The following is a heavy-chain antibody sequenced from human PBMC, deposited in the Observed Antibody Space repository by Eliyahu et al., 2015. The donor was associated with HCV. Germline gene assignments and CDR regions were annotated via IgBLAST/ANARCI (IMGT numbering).Heavy chain of an antibody. D-gene: IGHD3-3*02. V-gene: IGHV3-23*01. CDR2: ISGDTT. Sequence: EVQLLESGGGLVQPGGSLRLSCEGSGFSFSSYAITISGDTTYYADSVKGRLTISRDNSKNTVYLQMNILRAEDTAVYHCARDHISYNYFGLDVWGQGTTVSVSS. J-gene: IGHJ6*02. CDR3: ARDHISYNYFGLDV. CDR1: GFSFSSYA.